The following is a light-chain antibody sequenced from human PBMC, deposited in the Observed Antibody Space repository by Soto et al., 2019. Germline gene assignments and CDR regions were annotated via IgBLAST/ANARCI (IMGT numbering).Light chain of an antibody. CDR3: QQYSTFWT. Sequence: DIQMSQSPSTLSASVGDRVTITCRASRSLTRWLARYQQKPERAPKLLIYETSILQSGVPSRFSGSGSGTDFTLTISGVQPDDIATYYCQQYSTFWTFGQGTRVEVK. J-gene: IGKJ1*01. V-gene: IGKV1-5*03. CDR2: ETS. CDR1: RSLTRW.